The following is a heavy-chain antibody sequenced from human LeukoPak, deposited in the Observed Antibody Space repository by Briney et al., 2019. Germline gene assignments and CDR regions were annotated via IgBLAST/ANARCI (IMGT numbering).Heavy chain of an antibody. J-gene: IGHJ4*02. Sequence: TGGSLRLSCAASGFSLSNYAMHWVRQTPGKGLEWVAVIWYDGSNEYYSEFVKGRFAISRDTSRNTLYLQMNNVRAEDTAVYFCARVPGLRLDSCGQGTLVTVS. V-gene: IGHV3-33*01. CDR3: ARVPGLRLDS. CDR1: GFSLSNYA. D-gene: IGHD3-3*01. CDR2: IWYDGSNE.